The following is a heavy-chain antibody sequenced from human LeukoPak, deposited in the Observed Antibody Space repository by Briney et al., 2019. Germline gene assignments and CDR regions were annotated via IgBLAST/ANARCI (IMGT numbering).Heavy chain of an antibody. J-gene: IGHJ4*02. CDR2: ISGSGGST. CDR3: XXXXXXXXXXXXXSGYYTGYYFDY. D-gene: IGHD3-3*01. Sequence: GGSLRLSCAASGFTFSSYAMSWVRQAPGKGLEWVSAISGSGGSTYYADSVKGRFTISRDNSKNTLYLQMNSLRAEDTAVYYXXXXXXXXXXXXXXSGYYTGYYFDYWGQGTLVTVSS. CDR1: GFTFSSYA. V-gene: IGHV3-23*01.